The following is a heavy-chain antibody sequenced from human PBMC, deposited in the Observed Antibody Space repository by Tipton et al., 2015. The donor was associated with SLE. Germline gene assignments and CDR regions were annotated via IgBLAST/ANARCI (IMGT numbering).Heavy chain of an antibody. CDR1: GGSISSSTYY. V-gene: IGHV4-39*07. Sequence: TLSLICAVSGGSISSSTYYWGWIRQTPEKGLEWIANIYYSGSTYHNPSLKSRVTISVDTSKNQFFLKLTSVTAADTAVYYCARSGWVQLWSFDTWGQGILVAVSS. J-gene: IGHJ5*02. D-gene: IGHD6-19*01. CDR2: IYYSGST. CDR3: ARSGWVQLWSFDT.